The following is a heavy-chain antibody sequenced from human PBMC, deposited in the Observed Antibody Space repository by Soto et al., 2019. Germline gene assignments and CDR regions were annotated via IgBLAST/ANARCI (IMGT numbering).Heavy chain of an antibody. CDR1: GGSISSGGYY. J-gene: IGHJ3*02. D-gene: IGHD3-22*01. CDR3: ARDPFGDSSGYYLFDI. Sequence: TSETLSLTCTVSGGSISSGGYYWSWIRQHPGKGLEWIGYIYYSGSTYYNPSLKSRVTISVDTSKNQFSLKLSSVTAADTAVYYCARDPFGDSSGYYLFDIWGQGTMVTVSS. CDR2: IYYSGST. V-gene: IGHV4-31*03.